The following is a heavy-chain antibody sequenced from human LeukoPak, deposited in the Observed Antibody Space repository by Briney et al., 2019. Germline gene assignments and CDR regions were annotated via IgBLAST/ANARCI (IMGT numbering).Heavy chain of an antibody. CDR2: INSDGSST. D-gene: IGHD3-22*01. J-gene: IGHJ4*02. Sequence: GGSLRLSCAASGFTFSSYWMHWVRQAPGKGLVWVSRINSDGSSTSYADSVKGRFTISRDNAKNTLYLQMNSLRAEDTAVYYCARAYYYDSGLFDYWGQGTLVTVSS. V-gene: IGHV3-74*01. CDR3: ARAYYYDSGLFDY. CDR1: GFTFSSYW.